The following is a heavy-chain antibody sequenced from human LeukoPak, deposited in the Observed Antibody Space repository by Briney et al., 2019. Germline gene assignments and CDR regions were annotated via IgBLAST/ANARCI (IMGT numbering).Heavy chain of an antibody. CDR2: IYYSGST. CDR1: GGSISSYY. J-gene: IGHJ3*02. V-gene: IGHV4-59*12. CDR3: AREDGDSSDAFDI. D-gene: IGHD4-17*01. Sequence: SETLSLTCTVSGGSISSYYWSWIRQPPGKGLEWIGYIYYSGSTNYNPSLKSRVTISVDTSKNQFSLKLSSVTAADTAVYYCAREDGDSSDAFDIWGQGTMVTVSS.